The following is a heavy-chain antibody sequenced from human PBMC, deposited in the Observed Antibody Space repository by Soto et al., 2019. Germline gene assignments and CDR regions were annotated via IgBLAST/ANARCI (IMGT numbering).Heavy chain of an antibody. V-gene: IGHV3-7*03. Sequence: GSLRLSCAASGYTLGNYWINWVRQAPGEGLEWVANINEHGSQMHYVDAVKGRFTISRDNAKNSVYLKMNNLRAEDTAVYYCLRFWTYAWGQGSRVTVSS. D-gene: IGHD1-1*01. CDR1: GYTLGNYW. J-gene: IGHJ5*02. CDR2: INEHGSQM. CDR3: LRFWTYA.